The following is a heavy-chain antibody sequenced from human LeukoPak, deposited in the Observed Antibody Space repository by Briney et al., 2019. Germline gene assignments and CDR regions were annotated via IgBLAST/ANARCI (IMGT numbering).Heavy chain of an antibody. CDR2: IIPIFGTA. CDR1: GGTFSSYA. CDR3: ARESGRGYSGYDYYYYYYMDV. Sequence: ASVKVSCKASGGTFSSYAISWVRQAPGQGLEWMGGIIPIFGTANYAQKFQGRVTITADESTSTAYMELSSLRSEDTAVYYCARESGRGYSGYDYYYYYYMDVWGKGTTVTISS. V-gene: IGHV1-69*13. D-gene: IGHD5-12*01. J-gene: IGHJ6*03.